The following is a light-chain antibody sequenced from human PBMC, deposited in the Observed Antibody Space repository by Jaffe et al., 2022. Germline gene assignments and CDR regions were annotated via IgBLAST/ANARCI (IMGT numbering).Light chain of an antibody. V-gene: IGLV1-51*02. CDR3: GTWDSSLSAGWVV. Sequence: QSVLTQPPSVSAAPGQKVTISCSGSSSNIGNNYVSWYQQLPGTAPKLLIYENNKRPSGIPDRFSGSKSGTSATLGITGLQTGDEADYYCGTWDSSLSAGWVVFGGGTKLTVL. CDR1: SSNIGNNY. CDR2: ENN. J-gene: IGLJ2*01.